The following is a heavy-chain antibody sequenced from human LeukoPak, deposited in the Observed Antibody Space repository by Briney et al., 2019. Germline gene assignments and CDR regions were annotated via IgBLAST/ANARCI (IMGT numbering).Heavy chain of an antibody. V-gene: IGHV3-48*01. CDR2: ISGSSGII. J-gene: IGHJ4*02. CDR3: ATVGAAATIDY. D-gene: IGHD6-13*01. Sequence: GGSLRLSCAASGFTFNTYTMNWVRQAPGKGLEWVSYISGSSGIIDYADSVRGRFTISRDNAKNSLYLQMNSLRAEDTAVYYCATVGAAATIDYWGQGTLVTVSS. CDR1: GFTFNTYT.